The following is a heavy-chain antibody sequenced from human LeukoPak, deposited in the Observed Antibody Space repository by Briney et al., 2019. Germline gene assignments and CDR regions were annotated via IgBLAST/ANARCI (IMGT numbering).Heavy chain of an antibody. CDR2: IYHSGST. CDR1: GGSISSYY. CDR3: ARLYDFWSGYYFDY. D-gene: IGHD3-3*01. Sequence: PSETLSLTCTVSGGSISSYYWSWIRQPPGKGLEWIGYIYHSGSTNYNPSLKSRVTISVDTSKNQFSLKLSSVTAADTAVYYCARLYDFWSGYYFDYWGQGTLVTVSS. J-gene: IGHJ4*02. V-gene: IGHV4-59*01.